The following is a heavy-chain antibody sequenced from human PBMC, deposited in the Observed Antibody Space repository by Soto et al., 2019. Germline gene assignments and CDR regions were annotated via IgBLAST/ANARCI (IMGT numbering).Heavy chain of an antibody. CDR1: AYHFITVS. Sequence: PGASLKVSCSTSAYHFITVSIGWLRQRPGKGLEWMGLIYPDDSETKYSPSFEGQVTMSSDSYISTTYLQWSSLQASDTAIYYWARGRYTAGEGYFDFWGQGTRVTVSS. CDR2: IYPDDSET. D-gene: IGHD3-9*01. V-gene: IGHV5-51*01. CDR3: ARGRYTAGEGYFDF. J-gene: IGHJ4*02.